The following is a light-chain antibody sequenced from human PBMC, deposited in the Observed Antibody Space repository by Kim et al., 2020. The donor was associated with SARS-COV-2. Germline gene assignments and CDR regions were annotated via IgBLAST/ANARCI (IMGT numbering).Light chain of an antibody. CDR2: GAS. CDR3: QQYSDWPPGDT. Sequence: SPGERPTLSFRASQGVSSHLAWYQQRPGQPPRLLIYGASTRATGIPARFSGSGSGTEFTLTISSLQSEDFAIYFCQQYSDWPPGDTFGQGTKLEI. V-gene: IGKV3-15*01. CDR1: QGVSSH. J-gene: IGKJ2*01.